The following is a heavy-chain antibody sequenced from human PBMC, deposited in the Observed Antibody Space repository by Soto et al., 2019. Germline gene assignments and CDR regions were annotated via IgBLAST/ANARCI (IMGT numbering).Heavy chain of an antibody. D-gene: IGHD3-22*01. CDR3: VRPYYSSSWFPFDR. J-gene: IGHJ5*02. Sequence: GGSLRLSCSAPGFTFISYALHWVRQAPGRGLEYVSTISSDGTKVDYADSVKGRFAVSRDNSKNTMSLQMTSLRPDDTALYYCVRPYYSSSWFPFDRWGQGTLVTVSS. CDR2: ISSDGTKV. V-gene: IGHV3-64D*06. CDR1: GFTFISYA.